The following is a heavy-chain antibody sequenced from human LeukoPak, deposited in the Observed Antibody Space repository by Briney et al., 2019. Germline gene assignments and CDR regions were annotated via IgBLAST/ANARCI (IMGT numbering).Heavy chain of an antibody. V-gene: IGHV3-23*01. CDR1: GFTFSSYA. D-gene: IGHD6-6*01. J-gene: IGHJ3*01. CDR2: ISGSGGSK. CDR3: AKDGPSSIAARIV. Sequence: PGGSLRLSCAASGFTFSSYAMSWVRQAPGKGLEWVSAISGSGGSKYYANSVKGRFTISRDNSKNTLYLQMNSLRAEDTAVYYCAKDGPSSIAARIVWGQGTMVTVSS.